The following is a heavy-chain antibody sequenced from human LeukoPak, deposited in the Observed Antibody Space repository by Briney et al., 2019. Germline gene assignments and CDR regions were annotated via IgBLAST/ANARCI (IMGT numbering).Heavy chain of an antibody. CDR3: AKDFNQWLALVAPIFQH. CDR2: LSYDGSNK. J-gene: IGHJ1*01. Sequence: PGRSLRLSCAASGFTFSSYGMHWVRQAPGKGLEWVAVLSYDGSNKYYADSVKGRFTISRDNSKNTLYLQMNSLRAEDTAVYYCAKDFNQWLALVAPIFQHWGQGTLVTVSS. CDR1: GFTFSSYG. D-gene: IGHD6-19*01. V-gene: IGHV3-30*18.